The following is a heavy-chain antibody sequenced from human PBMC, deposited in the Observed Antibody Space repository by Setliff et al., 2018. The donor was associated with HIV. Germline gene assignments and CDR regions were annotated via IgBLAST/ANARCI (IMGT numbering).Heavy chain of an antibody. D-gene: IGHD3-9*01. V-gene: IGHV3-74*03. CDR1: GFTFSNNW. J-gene: IGHJ4*02. CDR3: ARDFDWPQAC. Sequence: GESLKISCAASGFTFSNNWIHWVRQTAEKGLVWVSRISPDGSSTMYADSVKGRFTISRDNARDTLYLEMNSLRVEDTAVYYCARDFDWPQACWGQGTLVTVSS. CDR2: ISPDGSST.